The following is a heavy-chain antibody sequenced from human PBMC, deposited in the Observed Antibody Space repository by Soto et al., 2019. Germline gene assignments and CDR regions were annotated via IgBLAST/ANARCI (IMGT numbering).Heavy chain of an antibody. J-gene: IGHJ6*03. V-gene: IGHV4-59*01. D-gene: IGHD1-20*01. CDR2: IYYTGST. CDR1: GGSISSYY. Sequence: PSEPLSLTCTVSGGSISSYYWSWIRQPPGKGLEWIGYIYYTGSTNYNPSLKSRVTMSVDTSKIQFSLKLSSVTPADTAVYYCARSSLNNPYYYYYMDVWGKGTTVTVSS. CDR3: ARSSLNNPYYYYYMDV.